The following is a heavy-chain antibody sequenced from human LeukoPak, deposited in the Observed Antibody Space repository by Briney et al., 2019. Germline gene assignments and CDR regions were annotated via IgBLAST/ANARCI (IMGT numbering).Heavy chain of an antibody. D-gene: IGHD6-6*01. J-gene: IGHJ5*02. CDR3: ARGKIEYSSSSKFDP. V-gene: IGHV4-30-4*08. CDR2: IYYSGST. Sequence: SETLSLTCTVSGGSISSGDYYWSWIRQPPGKGLEWIGYIYYSGSTYYNPSLKSRVTISVDTSKNQFSLKLSSVTAADTAVYYCARGKIEYSSSSKFDPWGQGTLVTVSS. CDR1: GGSISSGDYY.